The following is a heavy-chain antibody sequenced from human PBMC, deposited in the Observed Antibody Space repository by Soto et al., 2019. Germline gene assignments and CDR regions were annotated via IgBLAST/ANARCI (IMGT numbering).Heavy chain of an antibody. Sequence: EVQLLESGGGLVQPGGSLILSCVASGFTFSSNAMSWVRQAPGKGLEWVSHITRGSGGGTYYADSVKGRFTISRDNAKNTLYIQMNSLRFEYTSVYFCGKWTWGAFDIWGHGTLVTVSS. CDR3: GKWTWGAFDI. D-gene: IGHD7-27*01. V-gene: IGHV3-23*01. J-gene: IGHJ3*02. CDR1: GFTFSSNA. CDR2: ITRGSGGGT.